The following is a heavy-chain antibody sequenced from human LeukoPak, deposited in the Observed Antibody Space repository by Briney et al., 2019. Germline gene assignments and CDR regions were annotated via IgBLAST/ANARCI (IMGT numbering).Heavy chain of an antibody. CDR3: ARRNPNYYFDY. Sequence: PSEILSLTCSVSGGSISPYYWTWIRQPPGKGLEWIGYVYDSGNTHYNPSLKSRVTMSLDTSKNQFSLKLNSVTAADTAVYYCARRNPNYYFDYWGQGTLVTVSS. CDR1: GGSISPYY. D-gene: IGHD1-14*01. V-gene: IGHV4-59*01. CDR2: VYDSGNT. J-gene: IGHJ4*02.